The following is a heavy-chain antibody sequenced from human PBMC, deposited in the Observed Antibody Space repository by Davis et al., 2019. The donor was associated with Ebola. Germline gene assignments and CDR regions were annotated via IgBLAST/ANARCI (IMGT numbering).Heavy chain of an antibody. D-gene: IGHD6-13*01. CDR1: GFTFSNYW. CDR3: AKAYSSSILGGMDV. Sequence: PGGSLRLSCAASGFTFSNYWMHWVRHAPGKGLVWVSRITSDGGSTSYADSVRGRFTISRDNAKSTLYLEMNSLGAEDTAVYYCAKAYSSSILGGMDVWGQGSTVTVSS. V-gene: IGHV3-74*01. CDR2: ITSDGGST. J-gene: IGHJ6*02.